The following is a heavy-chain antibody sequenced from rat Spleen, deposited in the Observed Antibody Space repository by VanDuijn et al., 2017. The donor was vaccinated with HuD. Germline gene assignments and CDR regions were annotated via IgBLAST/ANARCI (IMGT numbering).Heavy chain of an antibody. CDR2: IWNTGGK. V-gene: IGHV2-41*01. CDR3: ARDWSYNSGFDY. J-gene: IGHJ2*01. CDR1: GFSPTSYN. D-gene: IGHD4-3*01. Sequence: QVQLKESGPGLVQPSQTLSLTCTVAGFSPTSYNVHWVRQPPGKGLEWMGVIWNTGGKRYNSAFKSRLSISRDTSESQVFLKMNSLQTEDTATYYCARDWSYNSGFDYWGQGVMVTVSS.